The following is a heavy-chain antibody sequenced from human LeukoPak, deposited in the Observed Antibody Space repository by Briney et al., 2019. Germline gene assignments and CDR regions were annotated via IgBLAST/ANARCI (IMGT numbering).Heavy chain of an antibody. D-gene: IGHD2-2*01. V-gene: IGHV3-23*01. CDR3: AKDPWISSRGERFDP. CDR2: ISGSGGST. Sequence: SGGSLRLSCAASGFTFSSYAMSWVRQAPGKGLEWVSAISGSGGSTYYADSVKGRFTISRDNSKNTLYLQMNSLRAEDTAVYYCAKDPWISSRGERFDPWGQGTLVTVSS. J-gene: IGHJ5*02. CDR1: GFTFSSYA.